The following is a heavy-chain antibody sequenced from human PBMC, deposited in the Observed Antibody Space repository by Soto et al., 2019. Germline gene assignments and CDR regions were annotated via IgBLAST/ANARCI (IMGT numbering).Heavy chain of an antibody. CDR3: ATNTYYYGSGSSKEVDY. Sequence: ASVKVSCKVSGYTLTELSMHWVRQAPGKGLEWMGGFDPEDGETIYAQKFQGRVTMTEDTSTDTAYMELSSLRSEDTAVYYCATNTYYYGSGSSKEVDYWGQGTLVTAPQ. CDR1: GYTLTELS. D-gene: IGHD3-10*01. V-gene: IGHV1-24*01. J-gene: IGHJ4*02. CDR2: FDPEDGET.